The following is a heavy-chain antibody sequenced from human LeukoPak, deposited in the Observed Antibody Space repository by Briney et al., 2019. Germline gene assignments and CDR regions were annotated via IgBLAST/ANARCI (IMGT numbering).Heavy chain of an antibody. D-gene: IGHD5-18*01. Sequence: QSSETLSLTCTVSGGSISSYYWSWIRQPAGKGLEWIGRIYTSGSTNYNPSLKSRVTMSVDTSKNQFSLKLSSVTAADTAVYYCARRAAMVRGSYYYYMDVWGKGTTVTVSS. CDR1: GGSISSYY. V-gene: IGHV4-4*07. J-gene: IGHJ6*03. CDR3: ARRAAMVRGSYYYYMDV. CDR2: IYTSGST.